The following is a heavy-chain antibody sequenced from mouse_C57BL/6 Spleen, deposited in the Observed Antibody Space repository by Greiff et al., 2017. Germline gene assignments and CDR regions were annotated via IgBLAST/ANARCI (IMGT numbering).Heavy chain of an antibody. V-gene: IGHV2-2*01. D-gene: IGHD2-1*01. CDR1: GFSLTSYG. CDR2: IWSGGST. Sequence: QVQLKQSGPGLVQPSQSLSITCTVSGFSLTSYGVHWVRQSPGKGLEWLGVIWSGGSTDYNAAFISRLSISKDNSKSQVFFKMNSLQADDTAIYYCARSYGNSWYFDVWGTGTTVTVSS. CDR3: ARSYGNSWYFDV. J-gene: IGHJ1*03.